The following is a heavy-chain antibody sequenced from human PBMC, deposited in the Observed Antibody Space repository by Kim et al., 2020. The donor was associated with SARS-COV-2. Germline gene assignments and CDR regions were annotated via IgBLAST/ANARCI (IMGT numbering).Heavy chain of an antibody. CDR3: TTDHLIAAAGTCN. D-gene: IGHD6-13*01. V-gene: IGHV3-15*01. Sequence: YAAPVKGRVTISRDDSKNTLYLQMNSLKTEDTAVYYCTTDHLIAAAGTCNWGQGTLVTVSS. J-gene: IGHJ4*02.